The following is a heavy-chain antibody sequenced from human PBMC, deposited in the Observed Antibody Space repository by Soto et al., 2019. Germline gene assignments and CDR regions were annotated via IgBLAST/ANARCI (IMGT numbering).Heavy chain of an antibody. V-gene: IGHV4-34*01. D-gene: IGHD2-15*01. CDR3: ARQYCSGGSCYSRYAFDI. CDR2: INHSGST. CDR1: GGSFSGYY. Sequence: QVQLQQWGAGLLKPSETLSLTCAVYGGSFSGYYWSWIRQPPGKGLEWIGEINHSGSTNYNPSLKSRVTISVDTSKNQFSLKLSSVTAADTAVYYCARQYCSGGSCYSRYAFDIWGQGTMDTVSS. J-gene: IGHJ3*02.